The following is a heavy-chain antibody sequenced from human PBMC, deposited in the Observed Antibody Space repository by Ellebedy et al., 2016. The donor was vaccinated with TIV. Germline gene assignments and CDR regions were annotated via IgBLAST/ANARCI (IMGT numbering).Heavy chain of an antibody. V-gene: IGHV4-59*01. Sequence: MPGGSLRLSCTVSGGSISSYYWSWIRQPPGKGLEWAGYSYYSGSTNYNPPHKSRVTISVDTSKNQFSLKLSSVTAADTAVYYCARYLRRGYDYYGMDVWGQGTTVTVSS. CDR1: GGSISSYY. J-gene: IGHJ6*02. CDR2: SYYSGST. CDR3: ARYLRRGYDYYGMDV.